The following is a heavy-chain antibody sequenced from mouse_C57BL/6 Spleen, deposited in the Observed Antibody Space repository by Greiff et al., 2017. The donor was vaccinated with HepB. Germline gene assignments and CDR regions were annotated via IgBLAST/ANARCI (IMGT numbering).Heavy chain of an antibody. CDR2: IDPNSGGT. V-gene: IGHV1-72*01. CDR3: ARGGTYDYDFAY. CDR1: GYTFTSYW. J-gene: IGHJ3*01. Sequence: QVQLQQPGTELVKPGASVKLSCKASGYTFTSYWMHWVKQRPGQGLEWIGRIDPNSGGTKYNEKFKSKATLTVDKPSSTAYMQLSSLTSEDSAVYYCARGGTYDYDFAYWGQGTLVTVSA. D-gene: IGHD2-4*01.